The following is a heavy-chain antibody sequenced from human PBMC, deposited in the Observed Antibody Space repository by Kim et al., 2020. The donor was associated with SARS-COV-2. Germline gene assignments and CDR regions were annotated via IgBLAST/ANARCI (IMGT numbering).Heavy chain of an antibody. J-gene: IGHJ4*02. V-gene: IGHV3-33*01. Sequence: YADSVKGRFTISRDNSKNPLYLQMNSLRAEDTAVYYCARDRGNWGSWGDYWGQGTLVTVSS. D-gene: IGHD7-27*01. CDR3: ARDRGNWGSWGDY.